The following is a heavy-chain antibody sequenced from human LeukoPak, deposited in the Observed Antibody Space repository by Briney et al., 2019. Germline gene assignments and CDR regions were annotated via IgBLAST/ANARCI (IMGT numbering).Heavy chain of an antibody. Sequence: SETLSLTCTVSGGSISSHYWSWIRQPPGKGLEWIGDISFSGSTNYNPSLKSRVTISVDTSRNQFSLKLTSVTAADTAVYYCARDNTERWDNYYMDVWGEGIMVTVSS. J-gene: IGHJ6*03. CDR2: ISFSGST. CDR1: GGSISSHY. D-gene: IGHD1-1*01. CDR3: ARDNTERWDNYYMDV. V-gene: IGHV4-59*11.